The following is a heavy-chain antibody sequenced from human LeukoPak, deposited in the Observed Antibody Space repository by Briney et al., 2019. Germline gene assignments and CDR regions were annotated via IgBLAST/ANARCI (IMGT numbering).Heavy chain of an antibody. J-gene: IGHJ4*02. D-gene: IGHD2-2*01. V-gene: IGHV3-23*01. CDR2: ISGSGGST. CDR3: AKDVVVVPVAYFDY. CDR1: GFTFSSYA. Sequence: GGSLRLSCAASGFTFSSYAMSWVRQAPGKGLEWVSSISGSGGSTFNADSVKGRFTISRDNSKNTLYLQMNSLRAEDTAVYYCAKDVVVVPVAYFDYWGQGTLVTVSS.